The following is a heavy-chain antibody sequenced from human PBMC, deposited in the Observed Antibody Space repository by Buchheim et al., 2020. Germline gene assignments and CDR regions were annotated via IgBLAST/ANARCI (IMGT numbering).Heavy chain of an antibody. CDR2: ISYDGSNK. CDR3: AKDSIAVAGIAISLDY. CDR1: GFTFSSYG. Sequence: QVQLVESGGGVVQPGRSLRLSCAASGFTFSSYGMHWVRQAPGKGLEWVAVISYDGSNKYYAASVKARFTISRDNSKTTLYLQMNSLRAEDTAVYYCAKDSIAVAGIAISLDYWGQGTL. V-gene: IGHV3-30*18. J-gene: IGHJ4*02. D-gene: IGHD6-19*01.